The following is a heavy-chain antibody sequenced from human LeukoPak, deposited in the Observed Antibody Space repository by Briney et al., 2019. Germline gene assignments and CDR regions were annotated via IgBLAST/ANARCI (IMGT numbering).Heavy chain of an antibody. D-gene: IGHD4-17*01. J-gene: IGHJ4*02. CDR2: ISGGGGST. Sequence: SCKASGYTFTSYSMNWVRQAPGKGLEWVSTISGGGGSTYYADSVKGRFTISRDNSKNTLYLQMNSLRAEDTAVYYCARAGRADGDYHYFDYWGQGTLVTVSS. V-gene: IGHV3-23*01. CDR3: ARAGRADGDYHYFDY. CDR1: GYTFTSYS.